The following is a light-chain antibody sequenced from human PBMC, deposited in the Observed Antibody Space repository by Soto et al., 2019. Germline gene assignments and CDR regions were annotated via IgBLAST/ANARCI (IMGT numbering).Light chain of an antibody. Sequence: RLTQSPSSLSACIGDRVTITCRASQATPSYVSWFQQKPGRAPKLLIYGTSKLQSGVPSRFSGSGSGTVFTLIISSLQREDSATYYCQQTYNRFWTFGQGTKVDIK. J-gene: IGKJ1*01. CDR3: QQTYNRFWT. CDR2: GTS. CDR1: QATPSY. V-gene: IGKV1-39*01.